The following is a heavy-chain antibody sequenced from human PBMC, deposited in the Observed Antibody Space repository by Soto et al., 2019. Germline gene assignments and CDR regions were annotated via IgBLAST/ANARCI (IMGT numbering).Heavy chain of an antibody. J-gene: IGHJ4*02. CDR1: GYNFTNSW. D-gene: IGHD3-10*01. V-gene: IGHV5-51*01. Sequence: GESLKISCQGSGYNFTNSWIAWVRQMPGKGLEWMGIIYPGDSDTRYSPSFQGQVTISADKSINTAYLQWSSLKASDTAMYYCARRGGFGRMYYFDYWGQGTLVTVS. CDR2: IYPGDSDT. CDR3: ARRGGFGRMYYFDY.